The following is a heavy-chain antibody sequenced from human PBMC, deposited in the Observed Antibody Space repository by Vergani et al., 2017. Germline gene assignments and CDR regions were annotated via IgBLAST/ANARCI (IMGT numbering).Heavy chain of an antibody. Sequence: QVQLVQSGAEVKKPGSSVKVSCKASGGTFSSYAISWVRQAPGQGLEWMGGIIPIFGTANYAQKFQGRVTITADESTSTAYMELRSLRSDDTAVYYCARDISSGWYGFYYYYGMDVWGQGTTVTVSS. D-gene: IGHD6-19*01. V-gene: IGHV1-69*01. CDR3: ARDISSGWYGFYYYYGMDV. J-gene: IGHJ6*02. CDR2: IIPIFGTA. CDR1: GGTFSSYA.